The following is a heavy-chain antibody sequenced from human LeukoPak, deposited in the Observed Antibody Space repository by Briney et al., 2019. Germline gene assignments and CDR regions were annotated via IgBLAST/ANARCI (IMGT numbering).Heavy chain of an antibody. CDR2: IYYSGST. D-gene: IGHD5-18*01. CDR1: GGSVSSGSYY. V-gene: IGHV4-61*01. Sequence: SETLSLTCTVSGGSVSSGSYYWSWIRQPPGKGLEWIGYIYYSGSTNYNPSLKSRVTISVDTSKNQFSLKLSSVTAADTAVYYCARGPTSHPRGYSYGYYGMDVWGQGITVTVSS. J-gene: IGHJ6*02. CDR3: ARGPTSHPRGYSYGYYGMDV.